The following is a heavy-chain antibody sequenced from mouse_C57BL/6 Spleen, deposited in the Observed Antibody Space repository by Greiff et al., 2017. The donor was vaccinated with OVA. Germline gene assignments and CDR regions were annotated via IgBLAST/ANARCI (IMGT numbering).Heavy chain of an antibody. Sequence: QVQLQQPGAELVKPGASVKLSCKASGYTFTSYWMQWVKQRPGQGLEWIGELAPSDSYTNYNQKFKGKATLTVDTSSSTAYMQLSSLTSEDSAVYYCARSLYGSSDGFAYWGQGTLVTVSA. D-gene: IGHD1-1*01. J-gene: IGHJ3*01. CDR1: GYTFTSYW. CDR3: ARSLYGSSDGFAY. CDR2: LAPSDSYT. V-gene: IGHV1-50*01.